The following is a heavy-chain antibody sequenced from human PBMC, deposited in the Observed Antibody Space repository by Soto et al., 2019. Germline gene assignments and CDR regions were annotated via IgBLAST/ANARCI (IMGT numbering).Heavy chain of an antibody. J-gene: IGHJ4*02. V-gene: IGHV3-30*18. CDR1: GFTFSSYG. D-gene: IGHD3-22*01. Sequence: PGGSLRLSCAASGFTFSSYGMHWVRQAPGKGLEWVAVISYDGSNKYYADSVKGRFTISRDNSKNTLYLQMNSLRAEDTAVYYCAKTPNPHPAYYYDSSGYYYWGQGTLVTVSS. CDR3: AKTPNPHPAYYYDSSGYYY. CDR2: ISYDGSNK.